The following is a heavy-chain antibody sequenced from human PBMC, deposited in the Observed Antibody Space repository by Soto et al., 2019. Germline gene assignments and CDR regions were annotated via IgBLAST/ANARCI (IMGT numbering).Heavy chain of an antibody. CDR1: GGSISSSSYY. CDR3: ASGPYYYDSSGYYNDAFDI. V-gene: IGHV4-39*01. Sequence: SETLSLTCTVSGGSISSSSYYWGWTRQPPGKGLEWIGSIYYSGSTYYNPSLKSRVTISVDTSKNQFSLKLSSVTAADTAVYYCASGPYYYDSSGYYNDAFDIWGQGTMVTVS. J-gene: IGHJ3*02. D-gene: IGHD3-22*01. CDR2: IYYSGST.